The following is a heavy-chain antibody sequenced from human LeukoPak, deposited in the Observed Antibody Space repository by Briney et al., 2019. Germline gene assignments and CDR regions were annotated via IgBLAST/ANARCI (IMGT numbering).Heavy chain of an antibody. D-gene: IGHD6-13*01. J-gene: IGHJ5*02. CDR2: ISGSGGST. Sequence: GGSLRLSCAASGFTFSSYAMSWVRQAPGKGLEWASAISGSGGSTYYADSVNGRFTISRDNSKNTLYLQMNSLRAEDTAVYYCAKDNGGSSWLNWFDPWGQGTLVTVSS. CDR1: GFTFSSYA. CDR3: AKDNGGSSWLNWFDP. V-gene: IGHV3-23*01.